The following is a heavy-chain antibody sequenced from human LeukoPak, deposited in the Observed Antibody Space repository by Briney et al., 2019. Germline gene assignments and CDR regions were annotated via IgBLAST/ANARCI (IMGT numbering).Heavy chain of an antibody. V-gene: IGHV1-2*02. Sequence: GASVKVSCKGSGYTFGGYYMHWVRQPPAQALEWMGWINYNSGATNYAQALQGRVTMTRDTSITIFYRELSSLRRDDTAVYYCARALRYDDSSGYYAYWGQGTLVTVSS. CDR2: INYNSGAT. D-gene: IGHD3-22*01. CDR1: GYTFGGYY. J-gene: IGHJ4*02. CDR3: ARALRYDDSSGYYAY.